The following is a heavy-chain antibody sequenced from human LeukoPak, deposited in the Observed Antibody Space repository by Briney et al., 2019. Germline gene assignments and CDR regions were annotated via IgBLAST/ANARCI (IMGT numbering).Heavy chain of an antibody. D-gene: IGHD3-3*01. CDR3: ARVGNPSYYDFWSGAHYFDY. Sequence: PGGSLRLSCAASGFTFSSYSMNWVRQAPGTGLEWVSSISSSSSYIYYADSVKGRFTISRDNAKNSLYVQMSSLRAEDTAVYYCARVGNPSYYDFWSGAHYFDYWGQGTLVTVSS. CDR2: ISSSSSYI. CDR1: GFTFSSYS. V-gene: IGHV3-21*01. J-gene: IGHJ4*02.